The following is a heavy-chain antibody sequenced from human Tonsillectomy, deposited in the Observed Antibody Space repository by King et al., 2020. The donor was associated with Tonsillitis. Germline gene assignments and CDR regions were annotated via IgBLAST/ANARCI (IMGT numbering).Heavy chain of an antibody. CDR3: ARSVSGSFDY. V-gene: IGHV4-39*01. D-gene: IGHD2-15*01. J-gene: IGHJ4*02. CDR1: GGSISSSDHY. CDR2: MDYSGDI. Sequence: QLQESGPGVVKPSETLSLTCTVSGGSISSSDHYWAWIRQPPGKGLEWIGYMDYSGDIFYNPSLKSRITISGGTSENRFSLKLSSVTAADAAVYFCARSVSGSFDYWGQGALVTVSS.